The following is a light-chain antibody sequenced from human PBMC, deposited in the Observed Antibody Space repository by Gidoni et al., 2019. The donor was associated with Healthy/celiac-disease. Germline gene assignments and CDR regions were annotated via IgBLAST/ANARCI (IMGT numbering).Light chain of an antibody. CDR2: DAS. CDR3: QRRSNWPPGIT. Sequence: EIVLTQSPATLSFSPGERATLSCSASQSVSSYIAWYQQKPGQDPRLLIYDASNRATGIPARFSVSGSGTDFALTITSLGPEDVAVYYCQRRSNWPPGITFXQXTRLEIK. J-gene: IGKJ5*01. V-gene: IGKV3-11*01. CDR1: QSVSSY.